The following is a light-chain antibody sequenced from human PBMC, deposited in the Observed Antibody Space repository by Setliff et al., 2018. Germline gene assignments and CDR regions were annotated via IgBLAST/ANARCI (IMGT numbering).Light chain of an antibody. CDR3: GSYTSINTLLYI. CDR2: EVS. Sequence: QSVLTQPASVSGSPGQSITISCTGTSSDIGGYNYVSWYQQHSGKAPKLMIYEVSNRPSGVSNRFSGSKSGNTASLTISGLQAEDEADYYCGSYTSINTLLYIFGTGTKVTVL. V-gene: IGLV2-14*01. J-gene: IGLJ1*01. CDR1: SSDIGGYNY.